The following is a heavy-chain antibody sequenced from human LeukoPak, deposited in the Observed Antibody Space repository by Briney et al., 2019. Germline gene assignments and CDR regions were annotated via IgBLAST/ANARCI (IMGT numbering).Heavy chain of an antibody. Sequence: PSETLSLTCTVSGGSISSGSYYWGWIRQPPGKGLEWIGSIYYSGSTYYNPSLKSRVTISVDTSKNQFSLKLSSVTAADTAVYYWARNYRGRYQDYLGQGTLVTVSS. CDR2: IYYSGST. J-gene: IGHJ4*02. D-gene: IGHD1-26*01. V-gene: IGHV4-39*01. CDR3: ARNYRGRYQDY. CDR1: GGSISSGSYY.